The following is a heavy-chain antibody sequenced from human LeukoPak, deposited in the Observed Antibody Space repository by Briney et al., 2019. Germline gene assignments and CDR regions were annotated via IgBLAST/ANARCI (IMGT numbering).Heavy chain of an antibody. V-gene: IGHV1-2*02. CDR1: GYTFTGYY. D-gene: IGHD3-10*01. CDR2: INPNSGGT. Sequence: EASVKVSCKASGYTFTGYYMHWVRQAPGQGLEWMGWINPNSGGTNYAQKFQGRVTMTRDTSISTAYMELSRLRSDDTAVYYCARLFYGSGSYVNFDYWGQGTLVTVSS. CDR3: ARLFYGSGSYVNFDY. J-gene: IGHJ4*02.